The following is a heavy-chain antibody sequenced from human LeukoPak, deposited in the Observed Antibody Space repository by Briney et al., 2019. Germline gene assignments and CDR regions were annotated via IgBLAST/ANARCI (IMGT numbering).Heavy chain of an antibody. J-gene: IGHJ4*02. Sequence: ASVKVSCKTSGYTFTGYYIHWVRQAPGQGLEWMGWINPNTGGTNYAQKFQGRVTITRDTSASTAYMELSSLRSEDTAVYYCARRGGYSYGLGYWGQGILVTVSS. D-gene: IGHD5-18*01. CDR2: INPNTGGT. V-gene: IGHV1-2*02. CDR3: ARRGGYSYGLGY. CDR1: GYTFTGYY.